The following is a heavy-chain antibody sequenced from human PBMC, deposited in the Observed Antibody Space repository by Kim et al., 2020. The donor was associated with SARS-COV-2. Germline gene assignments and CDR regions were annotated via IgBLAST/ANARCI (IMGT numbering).Heavy chain of an antibody. D-gene: IGHD2-2*02. V-gene: IGHV3-21*01. J-gene: IGHJ4*02. CDR3: ARAHCSSTSCYIFDY. Sequence: DPVKGRFTSPREHAKNSLYRQMNSLRAEDTAVYYCARAHCSSTSCYIFDYWGQGTLVTVSS.